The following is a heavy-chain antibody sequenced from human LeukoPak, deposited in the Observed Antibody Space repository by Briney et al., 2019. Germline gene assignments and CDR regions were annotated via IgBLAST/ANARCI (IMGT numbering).Heavy chain of an antibody. D-gene: IGHD4-17*01. Sequence: GGSLRLSCAASGFTVSSNYMSWVRQAPGKGLEWVSVIYSGGSTYYADSVKGRFTISRDNSKNTLYLQMNSLRAEDTAVYYCAKASYGDYGPFDYWGQGTLVTVSS. J-gene: IGHJ4*02. CDR3: AKASYGDYGPFDY. CDR2: IYSGGST. V-gene: IGHV3-53*01. CDR1: GFTVSSNY.